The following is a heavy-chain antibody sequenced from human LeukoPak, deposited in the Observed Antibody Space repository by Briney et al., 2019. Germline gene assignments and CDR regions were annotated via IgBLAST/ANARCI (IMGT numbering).Heavy chain of an antibody. V-gene: IGHV3-15*01. J-gene: IGHJ4*02. Sequence: GGSLRLSCAASGFTFSKAWMSWVRQAPGKGLEWVGRIKSKTDGGTDYAAPVKGRFTISRDDSKNTLYLQMNSLKTEDTAVYYCTADPFQNIVVVPAAIIKMDYWGQGTLVTVAS. D-gene: IGHD2-2*01. CDR2: IKSKTDGGT. CDR1: GFTFSKAW. CDR3: TADPFQNIVVVPAAIIKMDY.